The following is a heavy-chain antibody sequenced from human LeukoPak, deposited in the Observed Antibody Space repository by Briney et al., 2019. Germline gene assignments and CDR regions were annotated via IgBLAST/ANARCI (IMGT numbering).Heavy chain of an antibody. CDR2: IYYGGST. V-gene: IGHV4-59*08. Sequence: SETLSLICTVSGGSISSYYWSWIRQPPGKRLEWIGYIYYGGSTKYNPSLESRVTISVDTSKNQISLRLSPVTAADTAVYYCARHIESGTNDGFDIWGQGTMVTVSS. CDR3: ARHIESGTNDGFDI. CDR1: GGSISSYY. D-gene: IGHD3-10*01. J-gene: IGHJ3*02.